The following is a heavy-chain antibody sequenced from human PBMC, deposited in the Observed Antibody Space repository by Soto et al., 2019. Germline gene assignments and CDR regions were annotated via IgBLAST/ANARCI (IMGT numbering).Heavy chain of an antibody. J-gene: IGHJ3*02. CDR3: AKAIVVVVAAPDAFDI. CDR1: GGSISSSSYY. D-gene: IGHD2-15*01. Sequence: SETLSLTCTVSGGSISSSSYYWGWIRQPPGKGLEWIGSIYYSGSTYYNPSLKSRVTISVDTSKNQFSLKLSSVTAADTAVYYCAKAIVVVVAAPDAFDIWGQGTMVTVSS. CDR2: IYYSGST. V-gene: IGHV4-39*01.